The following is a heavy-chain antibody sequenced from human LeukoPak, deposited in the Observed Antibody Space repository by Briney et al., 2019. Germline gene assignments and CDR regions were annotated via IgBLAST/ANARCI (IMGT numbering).Heavy chain of an antibody. CDR2: IYYNGNT. CDR1: GGSISGYY. Sequence: PSETLSLTCTVSGGSISGYYWNWIRQAPGKGLEWIGYIYYNGNTNYNPSPKSRVTMSIDTSKNQVSLNVTSATAADTAVYYCARWNNDYYHFDYWGQGTLVTVSS. D-gene: IGHD3-16*01. J-gene: IGHJ4*02. CDR3: ARWNNDYYHFDY. V-gene: IGHV4-59*01.